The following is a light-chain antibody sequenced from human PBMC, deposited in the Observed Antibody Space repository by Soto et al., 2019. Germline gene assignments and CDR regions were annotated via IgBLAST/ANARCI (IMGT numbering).Light chain of an antibody. V-gene: IGKV3D-15*01. Sequence: ERATLSCWASQSVIRNLAWYQQKAGQAPRLLIYGASTRATGIPARFSGSGSGTEFTLTISGLQSEDFAVYYCQQYSIWRTFGQGTKVDIK. CDR1: QSVIRN. CDR2: GAS. CDR3: QQYSIWRT. J-gene: IGKJ1*01.